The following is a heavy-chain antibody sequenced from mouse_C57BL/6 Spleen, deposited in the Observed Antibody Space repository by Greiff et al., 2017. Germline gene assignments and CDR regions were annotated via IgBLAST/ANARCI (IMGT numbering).Heavy chain of an antibody. D-gene: IGHD2-4*01. CDR1: GYTFTSYW. CDR2: IAPNSGGT. J-gene: IGHJ2*01. V-gene: IGHV1-72*01. Sequence: QVQLQQPGAELVKPGASVKLSCKASGYTFTSYWMHWVKQRPGRGLEWIGRIAPNSGGTKYNEKFKSQDTLTVDKPSSPAYMQLSSLTSEDSAVYYCARERIYYEYDDRYFDDGGKGTTRTGAS. CDR3: ARERIYYEYDDRYFDD.